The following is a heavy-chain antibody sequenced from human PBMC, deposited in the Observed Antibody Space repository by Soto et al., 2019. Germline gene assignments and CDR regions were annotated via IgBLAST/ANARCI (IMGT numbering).Heavy chain of an antibody. Sequence: EVQLVQSGVEVKKPGESLKISCKVSGISFADNAISWVRQMPGKGLEWMGRISRDCSSSSYSPSFQGHVSIYADRTTNTAYLQWSYLRTSATAMYYCARLGPGDWGQGTLVTVSS. J-gene: IGHJ4*02. CDR2: ISRDCSSS. CDR3: ARLGPGD. D-gene: IGHD7-27*01. CDR1: GISFADNA. V-gene: IGHV5-10-1*03.